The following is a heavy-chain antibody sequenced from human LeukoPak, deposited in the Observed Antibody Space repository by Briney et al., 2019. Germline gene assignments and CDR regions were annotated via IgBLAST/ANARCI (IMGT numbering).Heavy chain of an antibody. Sequence: ASVKVSCKVSGYTFTSYGISWVRQAPGQGLEWMGWISAYNGNTNYAQKLQGRVTMTTDTSTSTAYMELRSLRSDDTAVYYCASFYYYGSGSRPYPSSYGMDVWGQGTTVTVSS. CDR1: GYTFTSYG. V-gene: IGHV1-18*01. D-gene: IGHD3-10*01. CDR3: ASFYYYGSGSRPYPSSYGMDV. CDR2: ISAYNGNT. J-gene: IGHJ6*02.